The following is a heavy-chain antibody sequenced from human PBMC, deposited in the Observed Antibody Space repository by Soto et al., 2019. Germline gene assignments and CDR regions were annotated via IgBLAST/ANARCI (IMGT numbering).Heavy chain of an antibody. Sequence: GGSLRLSCAASGFTFSSYWMYWFRQAPGKGLVYVSAISSNGGSTYYADSVKGRFTISRDNSKNTLYLQMSSLRAEDTAVYYCATSMIVVVMVSPDALDIWGQGTMVTVSS. CDR3: ATSMIVVVMVSPDALDI. CDR2: ISSNGGST. D-gene: IGHD3-22*01. J-gene: IGHJ3*02. CDR1: GFTFSSYW. V-gene: IGHV3-64D*08.